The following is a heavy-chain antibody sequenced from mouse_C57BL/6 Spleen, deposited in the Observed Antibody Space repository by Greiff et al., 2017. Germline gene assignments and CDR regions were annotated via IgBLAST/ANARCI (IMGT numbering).Heavy chain of an antibody. V-gene: IGHV1-26*01. CDR1: GYTFTDYY. Sequence: EVQLQQSGPELVKPGASVKISCKASGYTFTDYYMNWVKQSHGKSLEWIGDINPNNGGTSYNQKFKGKATLTVDKSSSTAYMELRSLTSEDSAVYYCARCGGLELFYAMDYWGQGTSVTVSS. CDR3: ARCGGLELFYAMDY. J-gene: IGHJ4*01. CDR2: INPNNGGT. D-gene: IGHD3-1*01.